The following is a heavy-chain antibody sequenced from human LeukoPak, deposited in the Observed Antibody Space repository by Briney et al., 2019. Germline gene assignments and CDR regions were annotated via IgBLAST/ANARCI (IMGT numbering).Heavy chain of an antibody. CDR3: ARTLGYCSGGSCYRNWFDP. Sequence: SQTLSLTCTVSGGSISSGSYYWSWIRQPAGKGLEWIGRIYTSGSTNYNPSLKSRVTISVDTSKNQFSLKLSSVTAADTAVYYCARTLGYCSGGSCYRNWFDPWGQGTLVTVSS. V-gene: IGHV4-61*02. CDR1: GGSISSGSYY. D-gene: IGHD2-15*01. CDR2: IYTSGST. J-gene: IGHJ5*02.